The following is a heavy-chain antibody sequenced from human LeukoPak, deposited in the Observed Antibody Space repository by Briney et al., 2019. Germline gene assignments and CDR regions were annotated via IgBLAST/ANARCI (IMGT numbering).Heavy chain of an antibody. Sequence: SGTLSLTCTVSGGSINSSSYYWGWIRQPPGKGLEWIGSIYYSGSTYYNPSLQSRVTISVDTSNSQFSLKLSSVTAADTAVYYCARPYSSGWSYMDVWGKGTTVTISS. D-gene: IGHD6-19*01. CDR3: ARPYSSGWSYMDV. CDR2: IYYSGST. J-gene: IGHJ6*03. CDR1: GGSINSSSYY. V-gene: IGHV4-39*01.